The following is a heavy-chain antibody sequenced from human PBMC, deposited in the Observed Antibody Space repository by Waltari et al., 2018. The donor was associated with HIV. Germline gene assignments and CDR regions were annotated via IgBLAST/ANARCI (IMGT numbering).Heavy chain of an antibody. V-gene: IGHV2-70*01. CDR2: IDWDDYK. Sequence: QVTLRESGPALVKPTQTLTLTCTVSGFSLSTSGVCVGWIRHPPGRALEWLAVIDWDDYKYYSTALKTRVTISKDTSKNQVVLTVTNMGPLDTATYYCARIRYDTTGGSFDFWGQGTLVTVAS. CDR3: ARIRYDTTGGSFDF. D-gene: IGHD1-1*01. CDR1: GFSLSTSGVC. J-gene: IGHJ4*02.